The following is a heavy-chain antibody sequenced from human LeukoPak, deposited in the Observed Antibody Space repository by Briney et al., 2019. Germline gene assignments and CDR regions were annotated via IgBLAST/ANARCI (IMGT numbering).Heavy chain of an antibody. D-gene: IGHD3-22*01. V-gene: IGHV3-20*04. CDR1: GFSFNDYG. J-gene: IGHJ4*02. CDR2: INWNGGNT. CDR3: ARDKHYYDSSNYV. Sequence: GGSLRLSCAASGFSFNDYGMSWVRQGPGKGLEWVSGINWNGGNTGYADSVRGRFTISRDNAKNSLYLQMNSLRAEDTALYYCARDKHYYDSSNYVWGQGTPVTVSS.